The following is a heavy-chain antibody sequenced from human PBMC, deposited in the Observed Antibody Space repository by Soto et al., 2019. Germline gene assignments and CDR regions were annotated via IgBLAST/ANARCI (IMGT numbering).Heavy chain of an antibody. J-gene: IGHJ5*02. CDR2: VSGDNGHT. CDR3: ARDLGYCRSGTCYREWFDP. V-gene: IGHV1-18*01. D-gene: IGHD2-15*01. Sequence: QVQLVQSGAEVKKPGASVKVSCKASGYTFTTHGISWVRQAPGQGLEWMGWVSGDNGHTNYAQSLQGRVTMTTDTSTNTAYMELMSLRSDDTAVYYCARDLGYCRSGTCYREWFDPWGQGTLVTVSS. CDR1: GYTFTTHG.